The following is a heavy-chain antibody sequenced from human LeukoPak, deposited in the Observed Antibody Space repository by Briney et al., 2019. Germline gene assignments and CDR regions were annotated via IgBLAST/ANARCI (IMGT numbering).Heavy chain of an antibody. J-gene: IGHJ4*02. D-gene: IGHD6-6*01. CDR3: AREHSSSSGKVFDY. CDR1: GYTFPGYY. V-gene: IGHV1-2*02. CDR2: INPNSGGT. Sequence: ASVKVSCKASGYTFPGYYMHWVRQAPEQGLEWMGWINPNSGGTNYAQKFQGRVTMTRDTSISTAYMELSRLRSDDTAVYYCAREHSSSSGKVFDYWGQGTLVTVSS.